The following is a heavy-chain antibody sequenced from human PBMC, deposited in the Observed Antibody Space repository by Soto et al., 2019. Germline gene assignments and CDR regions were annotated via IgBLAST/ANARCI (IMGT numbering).Heavy chain of an antibody. CDR1: DGSIRSGDYY. J-gene: IGHJ6*02. CDR3: ARDRRAASTFDTYYGMDV. Sequence: SGTQSHTCTVSDGSIRSGDYYWSWIRQPPGKGLEWIGYIYYSGSTYYNPSLKSRVTISVDTSKNQFSLKLSSVTAADTAVYYCARDRRAASTFDTYYGMDVWGQGTTVTVSS. CDR2: IYYSGST. D-gene: IGHD6-13*01. V-gene: IGHV4-30-4*01.